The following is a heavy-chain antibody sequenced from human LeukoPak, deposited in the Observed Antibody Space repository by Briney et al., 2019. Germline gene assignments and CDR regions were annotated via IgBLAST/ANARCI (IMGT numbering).Heavy chain of an antibody. V-gene: IGHV4-61*01. D-gene: IGHD1-26*01. CDR3: ARGGAYPSYSGSYYTT. CDR1: GGSVSSGSYY. CDR2: IYYSGST. Sequence: SETPSLTCTVSGGSVSSGSYYWSWIRQPPGKGLEWIGYIYYSGSTNYNPSLKSRVTISVDTSKNQFSLKLSSVTAADTAVYYCARGGAYPSYSGSYYTTWGQGTLVTVSS. J-gene: IGHJ5*02.